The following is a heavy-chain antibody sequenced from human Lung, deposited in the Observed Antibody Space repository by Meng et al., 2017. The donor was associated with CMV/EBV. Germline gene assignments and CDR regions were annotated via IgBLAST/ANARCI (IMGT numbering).Heavy chain of an antibody. Sequence: GHLQEAGPGLARPSGNLSLTCAVSGGYMSSTNWWSWVRQPPGKGLEWIGEIYHSGSTNYNPSLKSRVSISVDKSKNQFSLKLSSVTAADTAVYYCARADKVRFDYWGQGTLVTASS. CDR3: ARADKVRFDY. V-gene: IGHV4-4*02. CDR1: GGYMSSTNW. CDR2: IYHSGST. J-gene: IGHJ4*02.